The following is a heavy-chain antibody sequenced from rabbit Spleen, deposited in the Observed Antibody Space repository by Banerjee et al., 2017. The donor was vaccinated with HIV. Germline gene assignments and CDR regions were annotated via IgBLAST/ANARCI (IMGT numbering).Heavy chain of an antibody. D-gene: IGHD3-1*01. CDR1: GVSFSNNHY. Sequence: QSLEESGGGLVKPGASLTLTCTASGVSFSNNHYMCWVRQAPGKGLEWIACIEGGSSAFSYFASWAKGRFTISKTSSTTVTLQMTSLTAADTATYFCARDLVAAIGWNFNLWGPGTLVTVS. V-gene: IGHV1S40*01. J-gene: IGHJ4*01. CDR3: ARDLVAAIGWNFNL. CDR2: IEGGSSAFS.